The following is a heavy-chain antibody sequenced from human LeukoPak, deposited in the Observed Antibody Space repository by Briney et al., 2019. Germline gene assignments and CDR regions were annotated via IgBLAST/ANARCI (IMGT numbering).Heavy chain of an antibody. Sequence: GGPLRLSCAASGFTFSSYSMNWVRQAPGKGLEWVSSISSSSSYIYYADSVKGRFTISRDNAKNSLYLQMNSLRAEDTAVYYCARAPSRSTSSSFDYWGQGTLVTVSS. CDR1: GFTFSSYS. V-gene: IGHV3-21*01. CDR2: ISSSSSYI. J-gene: IGHJ4*02. CDR3: ARAPSRSTSSSFDY. D-gene: IGHD2-2*01.